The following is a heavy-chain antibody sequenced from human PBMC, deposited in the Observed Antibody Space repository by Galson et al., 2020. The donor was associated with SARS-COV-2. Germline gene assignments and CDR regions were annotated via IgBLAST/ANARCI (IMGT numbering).Heavy chain of an antibody. Sequence: TGGSLRLSCAASGFTFSSYGMHWVRQAPGKGLEWVAVISYDGSNKYYADSVKGRFTLSRDNSKNTLYLQMNSLRAEDTAVYYCATDDVTWGSGGYSYYGMDVWGQGTTVTVSS. CDR1: GFTFSSYG. D-gene: IGHD3-10*01. CDR2: ISYDGSNK. CDR3: ATDDVTWGSGGYSYYGMDV. V-gene: IGHV3-30*03. J-gene: IGHJ6*02.